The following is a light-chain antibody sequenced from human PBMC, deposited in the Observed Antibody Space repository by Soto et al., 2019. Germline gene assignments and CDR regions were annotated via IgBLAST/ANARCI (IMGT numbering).Light chain of an antibody. J-gene: IGLJ1*01. CDR1: SSDVGSYNR. Sequence: QSALTQPPSVSGSPGQSVTISCTGTSSDVGSYNRVSWYQQPPGTAPILMIYEVSNRPSGVPDRFSGSKSGNTASLTISGLQAEVEADYYCSSYTSTSTYVFGTGTKVT. CDR2: EVS. V-gene: IGLV2-18*02. CDR3: SSYTSTSTYV.